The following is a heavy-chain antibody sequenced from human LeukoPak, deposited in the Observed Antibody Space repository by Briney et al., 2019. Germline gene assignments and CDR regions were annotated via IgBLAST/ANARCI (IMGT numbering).Heavy chain of an antibody. CDR3: ARASTTVPNLLDY. V-gene: IGHV3-30*03. Sequence: GRSLRLSRAASDFSFSNYGMHWVRQAPGKGLEWVAVILYDGNNKHYAESVKGRFTISRDNARHTLYLQMNSLRAEDTAVYYCARASTTVPNLLDYWGQGTLVTVSS. CDR1: DFSFSNYG. D-gene: IGHD4-17*01. CDR2: ILYDGNNK. J-gene: IGHJ4*02.